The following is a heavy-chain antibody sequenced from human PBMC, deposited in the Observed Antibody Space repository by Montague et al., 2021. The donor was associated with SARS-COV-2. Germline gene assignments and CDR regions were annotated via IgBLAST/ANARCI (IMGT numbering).Heavy chain of an antibody. CDR3: KREGYHVLWSDYDYYGMDV. J-gene: IGHJ6*02. V-gene: IGHV4-34*01. Sequence: SETLSLTCAVYGGSISGYYWSWICQRPGTGQELVGKVNHSGSTNYNSNLKSRVPITVDTYKNQFSLKLSPVTAADTAVYYCKREGYHVLWSDYDYYGMDVWGQGTTVTVSS. D-gene: IGHD2-2*01. CDR1: GGSISGYY. CDR2: VNHSGST.